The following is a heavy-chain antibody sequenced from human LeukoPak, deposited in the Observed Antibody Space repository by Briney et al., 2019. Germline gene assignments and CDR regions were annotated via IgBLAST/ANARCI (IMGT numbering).Heavy chain of an antibody. V-gene: IGHV3-7*03. CDR2: INQDGSEK. J-gene: IGHJ4*02. D-gene: IGHD3-22*01. Sequence: GGSLRLSCAASGFTLSSLWMTWVRQAPGEGLEWVANINQDGSEKYYVDSVKGRFTTSRDNAENALYLQMNSLRAEDTALYYCAREKYDSSGYYTDNYYFDYWGQGTLVTVSS. CDR3: AREKYDSSGYYTDNYYFDY. CDR1: GFTLSSLW.